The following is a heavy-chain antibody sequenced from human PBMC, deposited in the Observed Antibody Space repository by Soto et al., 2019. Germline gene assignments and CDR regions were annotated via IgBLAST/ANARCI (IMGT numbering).Heavy chain of an antibody. CDR3: TTDSTHTFCDGGHCYSVLTKIHDS. D-gene: IGHD2-15*01. Sequence: EVQLVESGGGLVKPGGSLRLSCAASGFTFNNGWMSWVRQAPGKGLEWVGRIKSKAAGGTTDYSAPVQGRLTISRDDSKNTVHLQMNSLKTEDTAVYYCTTDSTHTFCDGGHCYSVLTKIHDSWGQGTLVTVSS. V-gene: IGHV3-15*01. CDR2: IKSKAAGGTT. CDR1: GFTFNNGW. J-gene: IGHJ4*02.